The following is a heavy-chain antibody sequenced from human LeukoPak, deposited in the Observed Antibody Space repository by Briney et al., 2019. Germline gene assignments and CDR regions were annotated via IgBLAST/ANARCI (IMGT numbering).Heavy chain of an antibody. V-gene: IGHV4-34*12. CDR1: GGSFSGYY. CDR2: VLYSGRT. J-gene: IGHJ3*02. Sequence: SEALSLTCAVYGGSFSGYYWGWLRQPPGKGLEWIGSVLYSGRTFYDPSLKTRLTVSVDTSKNQFSLQLHSVTAADTAVYYCAREDAVNSDNAFDIWGRGTMVTVSS. D-gene: IGHD3-9*01. CDR3: AREDAVNSDNAFDI.